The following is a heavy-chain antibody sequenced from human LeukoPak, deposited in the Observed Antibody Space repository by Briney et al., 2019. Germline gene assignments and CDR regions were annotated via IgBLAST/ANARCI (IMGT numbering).Heavy chain of an antibody. V-gene: IGHV3-48*01. D-gene: IGHD6-13*01. CDR1: GFTFSSYS. CDR3: VASTGYSSSWFYFDY. CDR2: ISSSSSTI. Sequence: PGGSLRLSCAASGFTFSSYSMNWVRQAPGKGLESVSYISSSSSTIYYADSVKGRFTISKDNAKNSLYLQMNSLRAEDTAVYYCVASTGYSSSWFYFDYWGQGTLVTVSS. J-gene: IGHJ4*02.